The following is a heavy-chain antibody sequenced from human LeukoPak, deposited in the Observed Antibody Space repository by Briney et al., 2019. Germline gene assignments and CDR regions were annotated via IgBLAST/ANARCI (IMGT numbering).Heavy chain of an antibody. D-gene: IGHD2-8*01. J-gene: IGHJ4*02. V-gene: IGHV3-11*01. CDR3: ARHRLDASRSQADFDY. CDR2: IGVAV. Sequence: PGGSLSLSCAASGFSLSDYYMSWIRQAPGMGLEWVAYIGVAVNSAGSVSGRFTISRDSATNSVHLQMNSLRVEDAAVYYCARHRLDASRSQADFDYWGQGTLVTVSS. CDR1: GFSLSDYY.